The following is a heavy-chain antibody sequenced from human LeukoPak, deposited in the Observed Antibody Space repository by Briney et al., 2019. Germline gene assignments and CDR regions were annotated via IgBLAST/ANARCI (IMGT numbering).Heavy chain of an antibody. D-gene: IGHD3/OR15-3a*01. Sequence: SETLSLTCTVSGVSISSSYSYWGWIRQPPGMGLEWIGSIYYTGNTYYNASLKSQASISIDTSKNQFSLKLTSVTAADTAVYYCARQTGSGLFILPGGQGTLVTVSS. J-gene: IGHJ4*02. CDR2: IYYTGNT. V-gene: IGHV4-39*01. CDR3: ARQTGSGLFILP. CDR1: GVSISSSYSY.